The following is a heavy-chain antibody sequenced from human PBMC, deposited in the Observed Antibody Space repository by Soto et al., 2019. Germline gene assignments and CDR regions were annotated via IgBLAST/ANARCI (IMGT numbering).Heavy chain of an antibody. J-gene: IGHJ4*02. D-gene: IGHD3-9*01. Sequence: PGGSLRLSWAASGFTFSSYAVSWVRQAPGKGLEWVSAISGSGGSTYYADSVKGRFTISRDNSKNTLYLQMNSLRAEDTAVYYCAKANREVIFTGYRIDYWGQGTLVTVSS. CDR3: AKANREVIFTGYRIDY. CDR1: GFTFSSYA. V-gene: IGHV3-23*01. CDR2: ISGSGGST.